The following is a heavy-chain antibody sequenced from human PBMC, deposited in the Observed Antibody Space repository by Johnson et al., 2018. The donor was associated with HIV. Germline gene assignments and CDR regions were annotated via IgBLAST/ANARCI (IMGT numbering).Heavy chain of an antibody. J-gene: IGHJ3*02. D-gene: IGHD5-24*01. V-gene: IGHV3-30*19. Sequence: QVQLVESGGDVAQPGRSLRLSCAATGFTLSRYDMHWVRQAPGKGLEWVAIIWYDGSNKYYADSVKGRFTISRDNSKNTLYLQMTSLRAEDTAVYYCAREPPVEMATHDAFDIWGQGTMVTVSS. CDR1: GFTLSRYD. CDR2: IWYDGSNK. CDR3: AREPPVEMATHDAFDI.